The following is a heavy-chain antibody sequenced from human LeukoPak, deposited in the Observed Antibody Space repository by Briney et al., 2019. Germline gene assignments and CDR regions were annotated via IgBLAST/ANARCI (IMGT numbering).Heavy chain of an antibody. CDR2: IYYSGST. V-gene: IGHV4-59*01. CDR1: GGSIRSYY. Sequence: PSETLSLTCTVSGGSIRSYYWSWIRQPPGKGLEWIGYIYYSGSTNYNPSLKSRVTISVDTSKNQFSLRLSSVTAADTAVYYCARGGTRFDPWGQGTLVTVSS. D-gene: IGHD3-16*01. CDR3: ARGGTRFDP. J-gene: IGHJ5*02.